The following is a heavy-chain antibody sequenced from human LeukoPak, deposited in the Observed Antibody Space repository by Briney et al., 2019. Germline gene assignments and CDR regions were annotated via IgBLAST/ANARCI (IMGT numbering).Heavy chain of an antibody. CDR1: GGSISSGSYY. V-gene: IGHV4-61*02. CDR3: ARVLLGHNWFDP. Sequence: SETLSLTCTVSGGSISSGSYYWRWIRQPAGKGLEWIGRIYTSGSTNYNPSLKSRVTISVDTSKNQFSLKLSSVTAADMAVYYCARVLLGHNWFDPWGQGTLVTVSS. J-gene: IGHJ5*02. D-gene: IGHD2-15*01. CDR2: IYTSGST.